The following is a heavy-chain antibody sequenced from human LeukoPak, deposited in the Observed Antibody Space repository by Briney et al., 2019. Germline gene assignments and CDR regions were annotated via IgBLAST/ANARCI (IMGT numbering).Heavy chain of an antibody. Sequence: GGSLRLSCAVSGFTFSNFWMSWVRQAPGRGLEWVANIHPEGDEKYHVESVKGRFTISRDNAKNSLFLQMNGLRVEDTAVYYCARGDDFSGDHWGQGTLVTVSS. CDR2: IHPEGDEK. V-gene: IGHV3-7*04. CDR3: ARGDDFSGDH. J-gene: IGHJ4*02. D-gene: IGHD1-1*01. CDR1: GFTFSNFW.